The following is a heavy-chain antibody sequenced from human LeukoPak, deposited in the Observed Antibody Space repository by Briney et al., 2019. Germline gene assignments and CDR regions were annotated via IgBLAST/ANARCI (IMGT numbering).Heavy chain of an antibody. D-gene: IGHD3-16*01. CDR3: ARTYAYDATGDRGH. CDR2: INPVGGEK. Sequence: GGSLRLSCVASILTFHKYYMSGVRAAPGKGVQWVANINPVGGEKYLVGSVRGGSTIPRDRPKNSLYLKMNSLRAEDTAVYYCARTYAYDATGDRGHWGQGTLVTVSS. J-gene: IGHJ4*02. CDR1: ILTFHKYY. V-gene: IGHV3-7*01.